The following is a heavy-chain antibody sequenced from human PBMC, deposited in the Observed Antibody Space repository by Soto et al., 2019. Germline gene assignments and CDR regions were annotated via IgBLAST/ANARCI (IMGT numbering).Heavy chain of an antibody. V-gene: IGHV1-3*01. CDR1: GYTFTSYA. CDR3: ARGGTRYYYYGMDV. J-gene: IGHJ6*02. D-gene: IGHD3-16*01. CDR2: INAGNGNT. Sequence: VKVSCKASGYTFTSYAMHWVRQAPGQRLEWMGWINAGNGNTKYSQKFQGRVTITRDTSASTAYMELSSLRSEDTAVYYCARGGTRYYYYGMDVWGQGTTVTVSS.